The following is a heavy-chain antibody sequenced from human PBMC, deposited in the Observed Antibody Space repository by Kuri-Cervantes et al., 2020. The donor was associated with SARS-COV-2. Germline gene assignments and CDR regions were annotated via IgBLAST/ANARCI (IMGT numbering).Heavy chain of an antibody. J-gene: IGHJ4*02. CDR3: ARDKSYGFWREPFDY. CDR1: GFTFGDYA. D-gene: IGHD3/OR15-3a*01. CDR2: ISGSGSNT. V-gene: IGHV3-23*01. Sequence: GESLKISCVGSGFTFGDYAMSWVRQSPGKGLEWVSAISGSGSNTYYADSVKGRFIISRDNSKNTLYLQMDSLRADDTAVYFCARDKSYGFWREPFDYWGQGTLVTVSS.